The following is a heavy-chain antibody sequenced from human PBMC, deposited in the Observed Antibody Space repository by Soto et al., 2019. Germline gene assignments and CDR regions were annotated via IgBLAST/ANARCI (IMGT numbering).Heavy chain of an antibody. CDR3: AMGNYYGSGSYYNE. J-gene: IGHJ4*02. D-gene: IGHD3-10*01. CDR2: INPNSGGT. CDR1: GYTFTGYY. Sequence: ASVKVSCKASGYTFTGYYMHWVRQAPGQGLEWMGWINPNSGGTNHAQKFQGWVTMTRDTSISTAYMELSRLRSDDTAVYYCAMGNYYGSGSYYNEWGQGTLVTVSS. V-gene: IGHV1-2*04.